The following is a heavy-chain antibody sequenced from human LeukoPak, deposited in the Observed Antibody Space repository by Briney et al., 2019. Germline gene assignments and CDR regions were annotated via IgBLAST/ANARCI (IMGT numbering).Heavy chain of an antibody. CDR1: GFTFSSYG. D-gene: IGHD5-12*01. Sequence: PGRSLRLSCAASGFTFSSYGMHWVRQAPGKGLEWVAVIWYDGSNNYYADSVKGRFTISRDNSKNTLYLQMNSLRAEDTAVYYCARAGYSGYDYIVDYWGQGTLVTVSS. CDR2: IWYDGSNN. CDR3: ARAGYSGYDYIVDY. V-gene: IGHV3-33*01. J-gene: IGHJ4*02.